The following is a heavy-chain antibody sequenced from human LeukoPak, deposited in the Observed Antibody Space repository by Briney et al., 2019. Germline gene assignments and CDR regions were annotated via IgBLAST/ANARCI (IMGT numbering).Heavy chain of an antibody. CDR3: ARVKGGTARYNWFDP. J-gene: IGHJ5*02. CDR1: GYTFTSYG. CDR2: ISAYNGNT. V-gene: IGHV1-18*01. D-gene: IGHD2-21*02. Sequence: ASVTVSCKASGYTFTSYGISWVRQAPGQGLEWMGWISAYNGNTNYAQKLQGRVTMTTDTSTSTAYMELRSLRSDDTAVYYCARVKGGTARYNWFDPWGQGTLVTVSS.